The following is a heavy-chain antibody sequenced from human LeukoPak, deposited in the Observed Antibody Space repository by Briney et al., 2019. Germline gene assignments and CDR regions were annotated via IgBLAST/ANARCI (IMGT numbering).Heavy chain of an antibody. J-gene: IGHJ4*02. CDR1: GGSISSGGYS. CDR3: AKVKGVLDY. CDR2: IYHSGST. V-gene: IGHV4-30-2*01. Sequence: SQTLSLTCAVSGGSISSGGYSWSWIRQPPGKGLEWIGYIYHSGSTYYNPSLKSRVTISVDRSKNQFSLKLSSVTAADTAVYYCAKVKGVLDYWGQGTLVTVSS. D-gene: IGHD3-10*01.